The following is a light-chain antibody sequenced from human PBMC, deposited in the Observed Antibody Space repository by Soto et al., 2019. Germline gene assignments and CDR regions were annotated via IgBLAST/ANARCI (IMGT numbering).Light chain of an antibody. J-gene: IGKJ2*01. CDR2: GAY. V-gene: IGKV3-20*01. CDR1: QSVSSSN. CDR3: QHYGNSPPYT. Sequence: EIVLTQSPGTLSLSPGERTTLCCRASQSVSSSNLLWYQQKRGQAPRLLIYGAYKRATGIPDRFSGSGSGTDFTLTISRLEPEDFALYYCQHYGNSPPYTFGQGTKVDIK.